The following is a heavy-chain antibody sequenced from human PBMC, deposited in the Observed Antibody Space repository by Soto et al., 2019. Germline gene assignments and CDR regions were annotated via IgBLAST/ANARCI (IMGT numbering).Heavy chain of an antibody. Sequence: GGSLRLSCAASGFTFSSYGMHWVRQAPGKGLEWVAVIWYDGSNKYYADSVKGRFTISRDNSKNTLYLQMNSLRAEDTAVYYCARQTGYSSYRSPPVHFDYWGQGTLVTVSS. CDR2: IWYDGSNK. CDR3: ARQTGYSSYRSPPVHFDY. V-gene: IGHV3-33*01. CDR1: GFTFSSYG. D-gene: IGHD5-12*01. J-gene: IGHJ4*02.